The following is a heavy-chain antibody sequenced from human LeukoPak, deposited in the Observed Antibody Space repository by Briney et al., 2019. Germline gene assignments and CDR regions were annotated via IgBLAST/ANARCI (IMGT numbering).Heavy chain of an antibody. CDR1: GLTFSDYY. V-gene: IGHV3-11*01. Sequence: PGGSLRLSCAASGLTFSDYYMSWIRQAPGKGLEWVSYISSSGSTIYYADSVKGRFTISRDNAKNSLYLQMNSLRAEDTAVYYCARASYVCSSTSCYTGSFDYWGQGTLVTVSS. CDR2: ISSSGSTI. D-gene: IGHD2-2*02. J-gene: IGHJ4*02. CDR3: ARASYVCSSTSCYTGSFDY.